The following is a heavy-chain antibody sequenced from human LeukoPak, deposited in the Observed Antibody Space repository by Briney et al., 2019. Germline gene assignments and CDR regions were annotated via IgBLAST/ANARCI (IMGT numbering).Heavy chain of an antibody. V-gene: IGHV3-64*01. CDR3: ARPGYCSSTSCYTPLDY. J-gene: IGHJ4*02. CDR1: GFTFSSYV. D-gene: IGHD2-2*02. Sequence: GGSLRVYCAASGFTFSSYVMHWVRQAPGKGLEYVSAISSNGGSTYYANSVQGRFTISRDNSKNTLYLQMGSLRAEDMAVYYCARPGYCSSTSCYTPLDYWGQGTLVTVSS. CDR2: ISSNGGST.